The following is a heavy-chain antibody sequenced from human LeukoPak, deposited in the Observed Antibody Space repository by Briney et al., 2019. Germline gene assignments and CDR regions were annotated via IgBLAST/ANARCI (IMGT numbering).Heavy chain of an antibody. Sequence: ASVKVSCKASGYTLTGYYMHWVRQAPGQGLEWMGWINPNSGGTNYAQKFQGRVTMTRDTSISTAYMELSRLRSDDTAVYYCAREGYCSGGSCKDAFDIWGQGTMVTVSS. D-gene: IGHD2-15*01. CDR1: GYTLTGYY. J-gene: IGHJ3*02. CDR3: AREGYCSGGSCKDAFDI. V-gene: IGHV1-2*02. CDR2: INPNSGGT.